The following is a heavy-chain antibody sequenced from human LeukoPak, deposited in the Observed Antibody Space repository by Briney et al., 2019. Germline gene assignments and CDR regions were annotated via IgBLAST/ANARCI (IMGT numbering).Heavy chain of an antibody. J-gene: IGHJ4*02. CDR1: GFTFSSYW. CDR3: ARDPIPIVFDY. CDR2: IDTDGSTT. V-gene: IGHV3-74*01. Sequence: GGSLRLSCAASGFTFSSYWMHWVRQAPGKGLVWVSRIDTDGSTTRYADSVKGRFTISRDNAKNTLYLQMNSLRAEDTAVYYCARDPIPIVFDYWGQGTLVTVSS. D-gene: IGHD3-9*01.